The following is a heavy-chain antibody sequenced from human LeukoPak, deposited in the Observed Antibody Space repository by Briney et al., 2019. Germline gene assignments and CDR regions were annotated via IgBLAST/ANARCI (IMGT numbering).Heavy chain of an antibody. CDR2: IIPIFGTA. CDR3: ASSGSYPPYGMDV. CDR1: GYTFTSYD. D-gene: IGHD1-26*01. J-gene: IGHJ6*02. Sequence: SVKVSCKASGYTFTSYDINWVRQATGQGLEWMGGIIPIFGTANYAQKFQGRVTITTDESTSTAYMELSSLRSEDTAVYYCASSGSYPPYGMDVWGQGTTVTVSS. V-gene: IGHV1-69*05.